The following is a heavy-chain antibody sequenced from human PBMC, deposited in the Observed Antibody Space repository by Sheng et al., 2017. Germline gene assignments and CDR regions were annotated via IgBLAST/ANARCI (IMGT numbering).Heavy chain of an antibody. D-gene: IGHD3-22*01. CDR2: ISSSSREI. CDR1: GFTFSRHT. V-gene: IGHV3-21*01. Sequence: EVQLVESGGGPVKPGGSLRLSCAASGFTFSRHTMNWVRQAPGKGLEWVSSISSSSREIYYADSVKGRFTISRDNAKNSLYLQMNSLTAEDTAVYYCARDPPYDSSGYYEDYWGQGTLVTVSS. CDR3: ARDPPYDSSGYYEDY. J-gene: IGHJ4*02.